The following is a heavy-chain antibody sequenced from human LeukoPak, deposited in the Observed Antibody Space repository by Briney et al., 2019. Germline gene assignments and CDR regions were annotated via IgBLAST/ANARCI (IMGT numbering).Heavy chain of an antibody. D-gene: IGHD6-19*01. J-gene: IGHJ4*02. CDR1: GFTFSTFA. CDR2: ISGSDTNT. CDR3: ARDRLYSSGWYLGLSFDY. Sequence: GGSLRLSCAASGFTFSTFAMSWVRQAPGKGLEWVSAISGSDTNTYYADSEKGRFTISRDNSKNTLYLQMNSLRAEDTAVYYCARDRLYSSGWYLGLSFDYWGQGTLVTVSS. V-gene: IGHV3-23*01.